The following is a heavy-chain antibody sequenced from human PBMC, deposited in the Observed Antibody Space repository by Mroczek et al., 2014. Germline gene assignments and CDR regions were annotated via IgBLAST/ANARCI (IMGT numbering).Heavy chain of an antibody. V-gene: IGHV5-51*01. CDR2: IYPGDSDT. D-gene: IGHD2-2*02. J-gene: IGHJ6*03. CDR3: ARQTVVPAAITPDYYYYMDV. CDR1: GYSFTSYW. Sequence: VQLVESGAEVKKPGESLKISCKGSGYSFTSYWIGWVRQMPGKGLEWMGIIYPGDSDTRYSPSFQGQVTISADKSISTAYLQWSSLKASDTAMYYCARQTVVPAAITPDYYYYMDVWGKGTTVTVSS.